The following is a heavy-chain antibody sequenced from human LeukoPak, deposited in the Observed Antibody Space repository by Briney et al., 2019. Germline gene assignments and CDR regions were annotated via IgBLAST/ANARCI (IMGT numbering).Heavy chain of an antibody. V-gene: IGHV3-21*01. CDR3: ASSSGRATYYYGSGSYYRGDY. J-gene: IGHJ4*02. D-gene: IGHD3-10*01. CDR2: ISSSSSYI. CDR1: GFTFSSYS. Sequence: GGSLRLSCAASGFTFSSYSMNWVRQAPGKGLELVSSISSSSSYIYYADSVKGRFTISRDNAKNSLYLQMNSLRAEDTAVYYCASSSGRATYYYGSGSYYRGDYWGQGTLVTVSS.